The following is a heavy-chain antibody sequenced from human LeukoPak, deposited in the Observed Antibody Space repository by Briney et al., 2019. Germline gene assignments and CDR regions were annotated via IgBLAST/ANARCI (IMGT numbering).Heavy chain of an antibody. CDR3: ARVSGGATPYGMDV. Sequence: PSETLSLTCTVSGYSISSGSFWGWIRQPPGKGLEWIGSIYHSGSTYYNQSLKSRVTISADTSKNQLSLKLNSVTAADTAVYYCARVSGGATPYGMDVWGQGTTVTVSS. V-gene: IGHV4-38-2*02. CDR2: IYHSGST. J-gene: IGHJ6*02. D-gene: IGHD1-26*01. CDR1: GYSISSGSF.